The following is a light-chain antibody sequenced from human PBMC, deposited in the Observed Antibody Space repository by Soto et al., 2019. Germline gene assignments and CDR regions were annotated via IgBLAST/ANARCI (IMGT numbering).Light chain of an antibody. CDR2: GNS. Sequence: QAVVTQPPSVSGAPGQRVTISCTGSSSNIGAGYGVQWYQQFPGTAPKLLIYGNSNRPSGVPDRFSGSKSGTSAPLAITGLQAEDEADYYCRSYDSSLSGYVFGTGTKLTVL. J-gene: IGLJ1*01. CDR1: SSNIGAGYG. CDR3: RSYDSSLSGYV. V-gene: IGLV1-40*01.